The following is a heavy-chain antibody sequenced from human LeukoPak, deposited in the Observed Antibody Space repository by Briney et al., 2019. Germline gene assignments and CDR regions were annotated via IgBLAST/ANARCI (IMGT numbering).Heavy chain of an antibody. J-gene: IGHJ4*02. CDR1: GGSISSGDYY. CDR2: IYYSGST. D-gene: IGHD3-3*01. Sequence: SETLSLTCTVSGGSISSGDYYWSWIRQPPGKGLEWIGYIYYSGSTYYNPSLKSRVTISVDTSKNQFSLKLSSVTAADTAVYYCARDNDFWRGSGPSWIDYWGQGTLVTVSS. V-gene: IGHV4-30-4*08. CDR3: ARDNDFWRGSGPSWIDY.